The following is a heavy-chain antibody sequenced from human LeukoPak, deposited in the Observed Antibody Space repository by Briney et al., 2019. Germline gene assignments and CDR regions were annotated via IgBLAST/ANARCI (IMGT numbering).Heavy chain of an antibody. CDR1: GGSISSYY. Sequence: PSETLSLTCTVSGGSISSYYWSWIRQPPGKGLEWIGYIYYSGSTNYNPSLKSRVTISVDTSKNQFSLKLSSVTAADTAAYYCARAGSDYGDYSTDAFDIWGQGTMVTVSS. CDR2: IYYSGST. J-gene: IGHJ3*02. CDR3: ARAGSDYGDYSTDAFDI. V-gene: IGHV4-59*08. D-gene: IGHD4-17*01.